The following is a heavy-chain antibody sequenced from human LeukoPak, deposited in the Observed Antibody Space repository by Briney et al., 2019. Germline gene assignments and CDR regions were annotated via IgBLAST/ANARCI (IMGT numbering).Heavy chain of an antibody. CDR1: GFTFSSYS. CDR3: ASQDYYDSSGTFDY. Sequence: PGGSLRLSCAASGFTFSSYSMNWVRQAPGKGVEWVSSISSSSSYIYYADSVKGRFTISRDNAKNSLYLQMNSLRAEDTAVYYCASQDYYDSSGTFDYWGQGTLVTVSS. D-gene: IGHD3-22*01. V-gene: IGHV3-21*01. CDR2: ISSSSSYI. J-gene: IGHJ4*02.